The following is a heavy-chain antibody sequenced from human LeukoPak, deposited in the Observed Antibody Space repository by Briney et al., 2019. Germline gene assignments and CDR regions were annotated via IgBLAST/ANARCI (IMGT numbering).Heavy chain of an antibody. D-gene: IGHD4-17*01. CDR2: IYSGGST. CDR1: GFTVSSNY. J-gene: IGHJ4*02. Sequence: GGSLRLSCAASGFTVSSNYMSWVRQAPGKGLEWVSVIYSGGSTYYTDSVKGRFTISRDNSKNTLYLQMNSLRAEDTAVYYCAKGRYHFATVTLLDYWGQGTLVTVSS. V-gene: IGHV3-53*05. CDR3: AKGRYHFATVTLLDY.